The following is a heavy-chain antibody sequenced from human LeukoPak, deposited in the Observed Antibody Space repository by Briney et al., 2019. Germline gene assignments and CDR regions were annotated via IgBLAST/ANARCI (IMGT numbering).Heavy chain of an antibody. J-gene: IGHJ4*02. CDR2: IYYSGST. V-gene: IGHV4-59*01. D-gene: IGHD2-21*01. Sequence: QSSETLSLTCTVSGGSISSYYWSWIRQPPGKGLEWIGYIYYSGSTNYNPSLKSRVTISVDTSKNQFSLKLSSVTAADTAVYYCARFQLRAIRGYYFDYWGQGTLVTVSS. CDR3: ARFQLRAIRGYYFDY. CDR1: GGSISSYY.